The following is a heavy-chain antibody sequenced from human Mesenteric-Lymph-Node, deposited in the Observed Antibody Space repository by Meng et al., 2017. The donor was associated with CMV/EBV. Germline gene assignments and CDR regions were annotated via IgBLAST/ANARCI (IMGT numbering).Heavy chain of an antibody. CDR3: ARLSGDDYGDYVRRFDS. CDR2: ISGSGSRT. Sequence: GGSLRLSCAASGFTFSSYTMGWVRQAPGKGLEWVSTISGSGSRTYYADSVKGRFTISRDNSKHTLFLQMNSLRAEDTAVYYCARLSGDDYGDYVRRFDSWGQGALVTVSS. J-gene: IGHJ4*02. D-gene: IGHD4-17*01. CDR1: GFTFSSYT. V-gene: IGHV3-23*01.